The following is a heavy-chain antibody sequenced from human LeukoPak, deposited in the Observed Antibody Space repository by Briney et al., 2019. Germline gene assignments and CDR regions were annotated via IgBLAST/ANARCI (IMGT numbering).Heavy chain of an antibody. CDR2: IYYSGST. CDR3: ARVEYGITGTTQDWYFDL. CDR1: GGSISSYY. V-gene: IGHV4-59*01. J-gene: IGHJ2*01. Sequence: SETLSLTCTVSGGSISSYYWSWIRQPPGRGLEWIGSIYYSGSTNYNPSLKSRVTISVDTSKNQFSLKLSSVTAADTAVYYCARVEYGITGTTQDWYFDLWGRGTLVTVSS. D-gene: IGHD1-7*01.